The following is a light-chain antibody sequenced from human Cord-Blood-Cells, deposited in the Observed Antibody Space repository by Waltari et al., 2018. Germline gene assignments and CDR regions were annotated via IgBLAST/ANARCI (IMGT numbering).Light chain of an antibody. CDR3: QVWDSSSDHRV. Sequence: SYVLTQPPSVSVAPGKTARITCGGNNIGSKSVHWYQQKPGQAPVLVIYYDSDRPSGSRERFSGSNSGNTATLNISGVEAGDEADYYCQVWDSSSDHRVFGGGTKLTVL. CDR1: NIGSKS. J-gene: IGLJ3*02. CDR2: YDS. V-gene: IGLV3-21*04.